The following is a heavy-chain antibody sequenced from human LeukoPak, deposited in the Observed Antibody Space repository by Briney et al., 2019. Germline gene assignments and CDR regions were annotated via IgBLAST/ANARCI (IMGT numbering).Heavy chain of an antibody. CDR2: IYARGNT. D-gene: IGHD2/OR15-2a*01. Sequence: SETLSLTCTVSGGSISGNYYWSWIRQPAGKGLEWIGRIYARGNTNYNPSLKSRVTISVDTSKNQFSLKLSSVTAADTAVYFCARDSHAYFDAFDIWGQGTMVTVSS. J-gene: IGHJ3*02. V-gene: IGHV4-61*02. CDR3: ARDSHAYFDAFDI. CDR1: GGSISGNYY.